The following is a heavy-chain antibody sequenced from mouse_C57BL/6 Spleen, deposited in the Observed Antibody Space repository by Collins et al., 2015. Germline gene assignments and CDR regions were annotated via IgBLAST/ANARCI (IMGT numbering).Heavy chain of an antibody. J-gene: IGHJ4*01. CDR3: TRSENIYDYYAMDY. D-gene: IGHD1-3*01. Sequence: EVQLQQSGPELVKPGASVKMSCKASGYTFTSYVMHWVKQKPGQGLEWIGYINPYNDGTKYNEKFKGKATLTSDKSSSTAYMELSSPTSEDSAVYYCTRSENIYDYYAMDYWGQGTSVTVSS. V-gene: IGHV1-14*01. CDR2: INPYNDGT. CDR1: GYTFTSYV.